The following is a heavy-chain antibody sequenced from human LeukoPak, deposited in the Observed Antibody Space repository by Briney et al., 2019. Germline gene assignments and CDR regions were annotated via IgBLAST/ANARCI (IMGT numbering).Heavy chain of an antibody. V-gene: IGHV4-4*07. J-gene: IGHJ4*02. Sequence: SETLSLTCTVSGDSISGYYWSWIRQPAGKGLEYIGRISTTGNTNDIPSLKSRVTMSLDTSKNQFFLKLSSVTAADTAMYYCARDFSGSGYYLDYWGQGIPVTVSS. CDR1: GDSISGYY. CDR2: ISTTGNT. CDR3: ARDFSGSGYYLDY. D-gene: IGHD1-26*01.